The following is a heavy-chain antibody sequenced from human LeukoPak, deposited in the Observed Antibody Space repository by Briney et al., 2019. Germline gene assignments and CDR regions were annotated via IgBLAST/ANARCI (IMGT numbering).Heavy chain of an antibody. CDR2: INHSGST. CDR1: GGSFSGYY. CDR3: AREIQWSGYFDI. D-gene: IGHD2-15*01. J-gene: IGHJ3*02. V-gene: IGHV4-34*01. Sequence: SETLSLTCAVYGGSFSGYYWSWIRQPPGKGLEWIGEINHSGSTNCNPSLKSRVTISVDTSKNQFSLNLSSVTASDTAVYYCAREIQWSGYFDIWGQGTMVTVSS.